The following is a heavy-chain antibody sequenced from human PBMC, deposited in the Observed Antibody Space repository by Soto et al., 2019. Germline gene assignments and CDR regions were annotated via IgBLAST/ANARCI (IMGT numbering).Heavy chain of an antibody. CDR2: ISWNGGSR. CDR3: ARGGGYYYGLSADY. Sequence: GGSLRLSCAGSGFSFDDYAMYWVRQAPGKGLEWVSGISWNGGSRGYADSVKGRFTISRDNAKNSLYLQMNSLRAEDTAFYYCARGGGYYYGLSADYWGQGTLVTVSS. V-gene: IGHV3-9*01. J-gene: IGHJ4*02. D-gene: IGHD3-3*01. CDR1: GFSFDDYA.